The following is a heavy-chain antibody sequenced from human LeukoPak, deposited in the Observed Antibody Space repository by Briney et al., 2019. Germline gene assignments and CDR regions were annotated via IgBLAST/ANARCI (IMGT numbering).Heavy chain of an antibody. V-gene: IGHV4-61*01. CDR3: ARFFEY. J-gene: IGHJ4*02. CDR1: GGSVSSGSYH. Sequence: SETLSLTCSVSGGSVSSGSYHWSWIRQPPGKGLEWIGYIYYTGSTNYNPSLKSRVTMSVDTSKNQFSLKLSSVTAADTAVYYCARFFEYWGQGTLVTVSS. CDR2: IYYTGST.